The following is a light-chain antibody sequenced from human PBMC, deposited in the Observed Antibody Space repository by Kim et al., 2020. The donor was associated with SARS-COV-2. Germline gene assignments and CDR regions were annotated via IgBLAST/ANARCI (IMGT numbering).Light chain of an antibody. V-gene: IGLV1-40*01. J-gene: IGLJ1*01. Sequence: QRVPIFCTGSRSNIGADYDVHWYQQLPGTAPKIIIYGNTNRPSGVPDRFSASKSGTSASLAITGLQVEDEADYYCQSYDSNLSGYVFGTGTKVTVL. CDR3: QSYDSNLSGYV. CDR1: RSNIGADYD. CDR2: GNT.